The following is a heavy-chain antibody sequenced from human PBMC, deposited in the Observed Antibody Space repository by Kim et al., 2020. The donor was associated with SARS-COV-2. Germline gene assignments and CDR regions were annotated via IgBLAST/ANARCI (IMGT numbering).Heavy chain of an antibody. J-gene: IGHJ6*02. Sequence: YHNPSLKSRVTISVDTSKNQFSLKLTSLTAADTAVYYCARVGIFYGMDVWGQGTTVTVSS. D-gene: IGHD3-3*01. CDR3: ARVGIFYGMDV. V-gene: IGHV4-30-2*04.